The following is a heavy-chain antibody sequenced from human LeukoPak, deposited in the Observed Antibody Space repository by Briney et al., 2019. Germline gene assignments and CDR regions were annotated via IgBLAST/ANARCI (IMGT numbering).Heavy chain of an antibody. CDR2: INNDGSSA. V-gene: IGHV3-74*01. CDR1: GFTFNNCW. D-gene: IGHD1-1*01. Sequence: GGSLRLSCAASGFTFNNCWIHWVRQVPGKGLVWVSRINNDGSSASYVDSVKGRFTISRDHAKNTLFLQMNSLRAEDTAVYYCARRGTGHGMDVWGQGTTVIVSS. CDR3: ARRGTGHGMDV. J-gene: IGHJ6*02.